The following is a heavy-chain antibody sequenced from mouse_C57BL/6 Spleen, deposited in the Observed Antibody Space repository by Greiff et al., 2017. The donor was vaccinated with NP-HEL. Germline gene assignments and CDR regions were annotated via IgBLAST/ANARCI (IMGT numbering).Heavy chain of an antibody. CDR2: IWRGGST. J-gene: IGHJ4*01. V-gene: IGHV2-5*01. CDR3: AKKGAASYYAMDY. CDR1: GFSLTSYG. D-gene: IGHD3-3*01. Sequence: QVQLKESGPGLVQPSQSLSITCTVSGFSLTSYGVHWVRQSPGKGLEWLGVIWRGGSTDYNAAFMSRLSITKDNSKSQVFFKMNSLQADDTAIYYCAKKGAASYYAMDYWGQGTSVTVSS.